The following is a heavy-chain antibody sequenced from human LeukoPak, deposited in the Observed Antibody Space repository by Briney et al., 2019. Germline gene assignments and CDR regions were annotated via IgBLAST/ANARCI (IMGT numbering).Heavy chain of an antibody. CDR3: ARVSPSGAYYGMDV. J-gene: IGHJ6*04. CDR1: GGSISSGGYY. D-gene: IGHD3-16*01. Sequence: SQTLSLTCTVSGGSISSGGYYWSWIRQHPGKGLGWIGYIYYSGSTYYNPSLKSRVTISVDTSKNQFSLKLSSVTAADTAVYYCARVSPSGAYYGMDVWGKGTTVTVSS. CDR2: IYYSGST. V-gene: IGHV4-31*03.